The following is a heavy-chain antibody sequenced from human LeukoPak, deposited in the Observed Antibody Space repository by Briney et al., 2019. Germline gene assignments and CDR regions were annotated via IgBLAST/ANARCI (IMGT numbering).Heavy chain of an antibody. Sequence: GWSLRLSCAASGFTFSSYWMHWVRQAPGKGLESASSITGSGGSRYYADPVKGRFTISRDNSKNTLYLQMNSLRAEDTAVYYRAKGTTILPGVFDYWGQGTLVTVSS. CDR3: AKGTTILPGVFDY. J-gene: IGHJ4*02. D-gene: IGHD2-15*01. CDR1: GFTFSSYW. V-gene: IGHV3-23*01. CDR2: ITGSGGSR.